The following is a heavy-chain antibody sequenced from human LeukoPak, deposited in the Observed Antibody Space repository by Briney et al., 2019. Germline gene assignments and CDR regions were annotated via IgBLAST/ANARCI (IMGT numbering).Heavy chain of an antibody. CDR2: ISGYNGDT. J-gene: IGHJ4*02. CDR1: GFPFTHHG. CDR3: ARDPTNTSGRYAYFDY. V-gene: IGHV1-18*01. D-gene: IGHD6-19*01. Sequence: ASVKVSCKASGFPFTHHGITWVRQAPGQGLEWMGWISGYNGDTNYAQKFQGRVTLTTDTSTSTAYMELRSLRSDDTAVYYRARDPTNTSGRYAYFDYWGQGTLVTVSS.